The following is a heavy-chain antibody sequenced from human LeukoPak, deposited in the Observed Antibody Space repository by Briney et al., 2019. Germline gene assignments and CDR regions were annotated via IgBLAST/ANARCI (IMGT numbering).Heavy chain of an antibody. CDR1: GFTFSSYA. Sequence: GGSLRLPCAASGFTFSSYAMHWVRQAPGRGLEGVAVISYDGSNKYYADSVKGRFAISRDNSKNTLYLQMNRLRAEDTAVHYCARAPYDSRGYVFDHWGQGTVVTVSS. CDR2: ISYDGSNK. J-gene: IGHJ4*02. D-gene: IGHD3-22*01. V-gene: IGHV3-30*17. CDR3: ARAPYDSRGYVFDH.